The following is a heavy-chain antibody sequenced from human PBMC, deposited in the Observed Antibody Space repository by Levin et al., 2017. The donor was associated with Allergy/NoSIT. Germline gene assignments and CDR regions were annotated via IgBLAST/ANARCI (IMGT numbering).Heavy chain of an antibody. CDR1: GFTFSNYG. D-gene: IGHD4-17*01. Sequence: PGGSLRLSCAISGFTFSNYGVHWVRQAPGKGLEWVALLSLDGRTDFYGSSVKGRFNISRDDSKNVLYLQMNSLTPEDTAVYYCARDLTIYNYGDFAYWGRGTLVTVSS. CDR2: LSLDGRTD. V-gene: IGHV3-30*03. CDR3: ARDLTIYNYGDFAY. J-gene: IGHJ4*02.